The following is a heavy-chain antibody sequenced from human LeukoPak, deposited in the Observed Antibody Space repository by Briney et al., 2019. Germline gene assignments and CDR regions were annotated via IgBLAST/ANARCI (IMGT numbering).Heavy chain of an antibody. D-gene: IGHD3-10*01. CDR2: IYYSGST. CDR3: ARDNNYYGSGSFSRNWFDP. V-gene: IGHV4-39*02. J-gene: IGHJ5*02. Sequence: ASETLSLTCTVSGGSISSSDYYWGWIRQPPGKGLEWIGSIYYSGSTYYNPSLKSRVTISVDTSKNHFSLKLSSVTAADTAVYYCARDNNYYGSGSFSRNWFDPWGQGTLVTVSS. CDR1: GGSISSSDYY.